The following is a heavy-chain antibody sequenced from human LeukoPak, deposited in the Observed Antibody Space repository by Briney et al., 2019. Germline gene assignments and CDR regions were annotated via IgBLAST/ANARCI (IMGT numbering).Heavy chain of an antibody. J-gene: IGHJ6*02. Sequence: GGSLRLSCAASGFTFDDYAMHWVRQAPGKGLEWVSGISWNSGSIGYADSVKGRFTISRDNAKNSLYLQMSSLRAEDTALYYCATYYYGMDVWGQGTTVTVSS. V-gene: IGHV3-9*01. CDR2: ISWNSGSI. CDR3: ATYYYGMDV. CDR1: GFTFDDYA.